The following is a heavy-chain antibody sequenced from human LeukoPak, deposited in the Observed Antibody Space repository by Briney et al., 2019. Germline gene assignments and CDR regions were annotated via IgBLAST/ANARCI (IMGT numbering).Heavy chain of an antibody. CDR3: ARVGVVPAAIPDGFDI. CDR2: IYSGGST. D-gene: IGHD2-2*01. J-gene: IGHJ3*02. CDR1: GFTVSSNF. Sequence: GGSLRLSCAASGFTVSSNFMSWVRQAPGKGLEWVSVIYSGGSTYYADSVKGRFTISRDNSKNTLYLQMNRLTAEDTAVYYCARVGVVPAAIPDGFDIWGQGTMVTVSS. V-gene: IGHV3-53*01.